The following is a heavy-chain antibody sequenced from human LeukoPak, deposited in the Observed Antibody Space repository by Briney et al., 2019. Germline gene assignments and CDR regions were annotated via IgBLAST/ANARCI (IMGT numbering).Heavy chain of an antibody. J-gene: IGHJ3*02. D-gene: IGHD6-13*01. Sequence: PGGSLRLSCAASGFTFSDYSMNWIAQAPGKGLEWFSSISSGSSYKYYADSVEGRFTISRDNAENSLYLQMNSLGAEDTAVYYCARSGLTAEWGFNDAFDIWGQGTMVTVSS. V-gene: IGHV3-21*01. CDR2: ISSGSSYK. CDR1: GFTFSDYS. CDR3: ARSGLTAEWGFNDAFDI.